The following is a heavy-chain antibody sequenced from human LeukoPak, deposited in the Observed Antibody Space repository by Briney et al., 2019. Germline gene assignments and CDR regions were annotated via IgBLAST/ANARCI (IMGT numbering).Heavy chain of an antibody. CDR2: IFYTEST. J-gene: IGHJ5*02. CDR1: GGSINTADYY. V-gene: IGHV4-39*01. CDR3: ARRNWFDP. Sequence: PSETLSLTCTVSGGSINTADYYWGWIRQTPGKGLEWIGSIFYTESTHYGPSLKSRVTMSIDTSQNQFSLKVTSVTAADTAVYYCARRNWFDPWGQGTLVTVSS.